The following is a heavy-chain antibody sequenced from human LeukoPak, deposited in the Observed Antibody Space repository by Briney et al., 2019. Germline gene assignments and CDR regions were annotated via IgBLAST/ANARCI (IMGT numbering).Heavy chain of an antibody. D-gene: IGHD6-13*01. CDR1: GGTFSSYA. CDR3: ARDPGIAAAVDAFDI. CDR2: IIPILGIA. J-gene: IGHJ3*02. V-gene: IGHV1-69*04. Sequence: ASVKVSCKASGGTFSSYAISWVRQAPGQGLEWMGRIIPILGIANYAQKFQGRVTITADKSTSTAYMELSSLRSEDTAVYYCARDPGIAAAVDAFDIWGQGTMVTVSS.